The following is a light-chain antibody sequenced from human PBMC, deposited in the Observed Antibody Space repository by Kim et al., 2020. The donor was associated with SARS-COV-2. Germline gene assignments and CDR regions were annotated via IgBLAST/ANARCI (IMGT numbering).Light chain of an antibody. CDR1: SGSIDDNY. Sequence: GTTVTIPCTHGSGSIDDNYVQWYQQRPGGVPTTVIYEDDQRPSGVSDRFSGSIDNSSNSASLTISGLRSEDEADYYCQSYNRDNVLFGGGTQLTVL. V-gene: IGLV6-57*03. CDR2: EDD. CDR3: QSYNRDNVL. J-gene: IGLJ2*01.